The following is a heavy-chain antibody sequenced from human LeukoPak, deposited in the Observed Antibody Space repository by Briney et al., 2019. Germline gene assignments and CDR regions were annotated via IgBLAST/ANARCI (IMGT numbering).Heavy chain of an antibody. D-gene: IGHD6-13*01. Sequence: ASVKVSCKASGYTFTGYYMHWVRQAPGQGLEWMGWINPNSGGTNYAQKFQGRVTITADKSTSTAYMELSSLRSEDTAVYYCARAGIAAAPDYWGQGTLVTVSS. J-gene: IGHJ4*02. V-gene: IGHV1-2*02. CDR3: ARAGIAAAPDY. CDR2: INPNSGGT. CDR1: GYTFTGYY.